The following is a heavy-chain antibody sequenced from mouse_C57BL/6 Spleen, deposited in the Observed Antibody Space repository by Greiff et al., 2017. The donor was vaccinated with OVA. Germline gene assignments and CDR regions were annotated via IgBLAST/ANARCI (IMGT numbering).Heavy chain of an antibody. CDR3: ARGGWDGFAY. CDR2: ISDGGSYT. Sequence: EVKLMESGGGLVKPGGSLKLSCAASGFTFSSYAMSWVRQTPEKRLEWVATISDGGSYTYYPDNVKGRFTISRDNAKNNLYLQMSHLKSEDTAMYYCARGGWDGFAYWGQGTLVTVSA. V-gene: IGHV5-4*03. D-gene: IGHD4-1*01. CDR1: GFTFSSYA. J-gene: IGHJ3*01.